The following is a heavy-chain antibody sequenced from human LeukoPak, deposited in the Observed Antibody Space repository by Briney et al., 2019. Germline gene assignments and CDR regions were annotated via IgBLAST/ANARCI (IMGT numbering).Heavy chain of an antibody. CDR3: ASSGYSYGLVGDAFDI. CDR1: SVSFSGFY. D-gene: IGHD5-18*01. Sequence: SVTLSLTCAVYSVSFSGFYWSWLRQPPGKGLEWWGEINHSGSTNYNPSLKSRVTISVDTSKNQFSLKLSSVTAADTAVYYCASSGYSYGLVGDAFDIWGQGTMVTVSS. V-gene: IGHV4-34*01. J-gene: IGHJ3*02. CDR2: INHSGST.